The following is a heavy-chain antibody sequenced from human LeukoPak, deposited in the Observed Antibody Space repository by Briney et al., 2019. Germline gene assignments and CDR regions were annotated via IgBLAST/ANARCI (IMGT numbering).Heavy chain of an antibody. D-gene: IGHD1-14*01. V-gene: IGHV3-7*01. J-gene: IGHJ4*02. CDR3: ARGQNWNHDF. CDR1: GFSFSGFW. CDR2: IKEDGKKI. Sequence: PGGSLRLSCAASGFSFSGFWMSWLRQAPGKGLEWVANIKEDGKKIYQVDSLKGRFTISRDHAKNSLFLQMNSLRVEDTAIYYCARGQNWNHDFWGQGTLVTVSS.